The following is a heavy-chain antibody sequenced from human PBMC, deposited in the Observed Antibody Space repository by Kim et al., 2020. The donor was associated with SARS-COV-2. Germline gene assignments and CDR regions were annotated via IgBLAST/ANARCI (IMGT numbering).Heavy chain of an antibody. CDR1: GFTFSSYG. Sequence: GGSLRLSCAASGFTFSSYGMHWVRQAPGKGLEWVAVIWYDGSNKYYADSVKGRFTISRDNSKNTLYLQMNSLRAEDTAVYYCARDPRAVSRIAAAVPEWTDYYYYGMDVWGQGTTVTVSS. CDR3: ARDPRAVSRIAAAVPEWTDYYYYGMDV. J-gene: IGHJ6*02. CDR2: IWYDGSNK. D-gene: IGHD6-13*01. V-gene: IGHV3-33*01.